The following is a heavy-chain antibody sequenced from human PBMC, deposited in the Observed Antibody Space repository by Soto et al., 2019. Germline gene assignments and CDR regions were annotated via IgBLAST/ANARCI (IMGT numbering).Heavy chain of an antibody. CDR1: GGSISSSSYY. Sequence: SETLSLTCTVSGGSISSSSYYWGWIRQPPGKGLEWIGSIYYSGSTYYNPSLKSRVTISVDTSKNQFSLKLSSVTAADTAVYYCARPGVDWYHSQFEAFDIWGQGTMVTVSS. CDR3: ARPGVDWYHSQFEAFDI. J-gene: IGHJ3*02. CDR2: IYYSGST. D-gene: IGHD1-20*01. V-gene: IGHV4-39*01.